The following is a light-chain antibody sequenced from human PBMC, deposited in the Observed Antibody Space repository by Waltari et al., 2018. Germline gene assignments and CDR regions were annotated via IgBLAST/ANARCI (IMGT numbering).Light chain of an antibody. Sequence: QSVLTQPASVSGSPGQSITISCFGSTSVLLDYTYLAWYQQHPGRAPKLVIYDVSHRPSGVSDRFSGSKSGNTASLTISGLQAEDEADYYCSSYTNYNNVFGTGTKVVVL. CDR2: DVS. V-gene: IGLV2-14*03. CDR1: TSVLLDYTY. J-gene: IGLJ1*01. CDR3: SSYTNYNNV.